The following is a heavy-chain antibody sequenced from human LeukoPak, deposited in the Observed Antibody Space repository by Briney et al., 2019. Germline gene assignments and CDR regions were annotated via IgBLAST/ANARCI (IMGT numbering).Heavy chain of an antibody. Sequence: WGSLRLSCAASGFTFSSYGMSWVRQAPGKGLEWIGEIYHSGSTNYNPSLKSRVTISVDKSKNQFSLKLSSVTAADTAVYYCARDFKGIAAAGYYFDYWGQGTLVTVSS. CDR2: IYHSGST. D-gene: IGHD6-13*01. V-gene: IGHV4-4*02. CDR3: ARDFKGIAAAGYYFDY. J-gene: IGHJ4*02. CDR1: GFTFSSYGM.